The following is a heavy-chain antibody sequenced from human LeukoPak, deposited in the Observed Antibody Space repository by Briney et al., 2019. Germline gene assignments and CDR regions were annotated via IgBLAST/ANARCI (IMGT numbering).Heavy chain of an antibody. V-gene: IGHV3-21*01. Sequence: GGSLRLSCAASGFSFSSNSMNWVRQAPGKGLEWVSSISSSSSYIYYADSVKGRFTISRDNARNSLYLQMNSLRAEDTAIYYCARDLGSYSSGWYMGFDYWGQGTLVTVSS. J-gene: IGHJ4*02. D-gene: IGHD6-19*01. CDR2: ISSSSSYI. CDR1: GFSFSSNS. CDR3: ARDLGSYSSGWYMGFDY.